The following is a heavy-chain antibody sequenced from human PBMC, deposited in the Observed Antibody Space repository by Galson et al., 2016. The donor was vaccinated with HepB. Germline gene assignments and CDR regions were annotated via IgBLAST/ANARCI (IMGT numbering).Heavy chain of an antibody. CDR3: ARAEYGDYSWFDP. D-gene: IGHD4-17*01. CDR1: GYTFTRYI. CDR2: INAGNGNT. Sequence: SVKVSCKASGYTFTRYIIQWVRQAPGQRLEWMGWINAGNGNTKYSQKLQGRVTITRDTSASTASMELSSLRSEDTAVYHCARAEYGDYSWFDPWGQGTLVTVSS. V-gene: IGHV1-3*01. J-gene: IGHJ5*02.